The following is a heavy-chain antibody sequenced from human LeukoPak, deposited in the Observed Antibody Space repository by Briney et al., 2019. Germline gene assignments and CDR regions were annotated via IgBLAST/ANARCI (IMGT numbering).Heavy chain of an antibody. CDR1: GFTFSAYW. V-gene: IGHV3-74*01. J-gene: IGHJ4*02. D-gene: IGHD2-15*01. CDR3: ARSLVVGGTRPNDY. CDR2: INTGGNDI. Sequence: PGGSLRLSCAASGFTFSAYWMHWVRQAPGKGLVWLSRINTGGNDITYADSVKGRFNISRDNAKNTLYLQMNSLTVEDTAVYFCARSLVVGGTRPNDYWGQGTLVTVAS.